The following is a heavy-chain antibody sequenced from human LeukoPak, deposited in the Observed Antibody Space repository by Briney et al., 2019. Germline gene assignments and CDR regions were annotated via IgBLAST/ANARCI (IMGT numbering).Heavy chain of an antibody. D-gene: IGHD3-10*01. CDR2: ISGSGGST. Sequence: PGGSLRLSCPASGFTFSSYGMSWVRHAPGKGLEWVSAISGSGGSTYYADSVKGRFTISRDNSKNTLYMKMNSLRAEDTAVYYCAKGTYGSGSYYNVYYYYYMDVWGKGTTVTISS. J-gene: IGHJ6*03. CDR3: AKGTYGSGSYYNVYYYYYMDV. V-gene: IGHV3-23*01. CDR1: GFTFSSYG.